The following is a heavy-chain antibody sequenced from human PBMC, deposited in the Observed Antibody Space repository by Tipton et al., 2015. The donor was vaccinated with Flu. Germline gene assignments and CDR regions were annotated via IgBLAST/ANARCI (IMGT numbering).Heavy chain of an antibody. D-gene: IGHD3-16*02. J-gene: IGHJ2*01. CDR2: IYYSGST. CDR3: ASLYYDYIWGSYRKNWYFDL. CDR1: GGSISSYY. V-gene: IGHV4-59*08. Sequence: TLSLTCTVSGGSISSYYWSWIRQPPGKGLEWIGYIYYSGSTNYNPSLKSRVTTSVDTSKNQFSLKLSSVTAADTAVYYCASLYYDYIWGSYRKNWYFDLWGRGTLVTDSS.